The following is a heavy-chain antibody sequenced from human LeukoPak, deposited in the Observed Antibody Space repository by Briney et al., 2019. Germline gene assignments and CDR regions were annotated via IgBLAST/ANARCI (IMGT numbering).Heavy chain of an antibody. CDR3: ARGPSITMVRGGQWYYYMDV. CDR1: GYTFISYG. J-gene: IGHJ6*03. Sequence: ASVKVSCKASGYTFISYGISWVRQAPGQGLEWMGLINPSGGSTNYAQKFQGRVTMTRDTSTSTVYMELSSLRSEDTAVYYCARGPSITMVRGGQWYYYMDVWGKGTTVTISS. D-gene: IGHD3-10*01. CDR2: INPSGGST. V-gene: IGHV1-46*01.